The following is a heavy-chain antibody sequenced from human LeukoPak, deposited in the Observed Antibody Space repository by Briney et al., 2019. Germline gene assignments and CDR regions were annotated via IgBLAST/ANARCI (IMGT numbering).Heavy chain of an antibody. CDR2: ISWNSGSI. Sequence: PGGSLRLSCAASGFTFDDYAMHWVRQAPGKGLEWVSGISWNSGSIGYADSVKGRFTISRDNAKNSLYLQMNSLRAEDMALYYCAKDKGSSSPLGFDYWGQGTLVTVSS. J-gene: IGHJ4*02. CDR1: GFTFDDYA. CDR3: AKDKGSSSPLGFDY. D-gene: IGHD6-6*01. V-gene: IGHV3-9*03.